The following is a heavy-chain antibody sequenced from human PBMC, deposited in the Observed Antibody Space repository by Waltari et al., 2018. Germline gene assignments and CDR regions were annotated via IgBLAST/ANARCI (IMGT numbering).Heavy chain of an antibody. CDR3: ARLFVDPFTGAHGAFDV. Sequence: HVQLVESGGGVVQPGRSLRLSCAASGFIFSSPAMHWVRQAPGKGLGWVAVISYDGRDKGYAASVEGRFSISRDNSRNTLYLQMSSLRAEDTAGYYCARLFVDPFTGAHGAFDVWGQGTMVTVSS. D-gene: IGHD7-27*01. CDR1: GFIFSSPA. J-gene: IGHJ3*01. V-gene: IGHV3-30*04. CDR2: ISYDGRDK.